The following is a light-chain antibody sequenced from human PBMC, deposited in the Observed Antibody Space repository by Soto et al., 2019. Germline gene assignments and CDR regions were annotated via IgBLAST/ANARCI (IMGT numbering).Light chain of an antibody. CDR1: SSDVGGYNY. V-gene: IGLV2-14*03. CDR2: DVS. J-gene: IGLJ1*01. Sequence: QSALTQPASVSGSPGQSITISCTGTSSDVGGYNYVSWYQQHTGKAPQLMIYDVSNRPSGVSNRFSGSKSGNTASLTISGLQAEYEADYYCSSYTSSSTSREVFGTGTKLTVL. CDR3: SSYTSSSTSREV.